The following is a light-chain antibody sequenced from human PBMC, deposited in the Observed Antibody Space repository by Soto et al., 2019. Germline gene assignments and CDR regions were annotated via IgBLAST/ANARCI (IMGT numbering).Light chain of an antibody. J-gene: IGKJ1*01. CDR2: KAS. CDR3: QHYNSYSEA. Sequence: DIQMTQSPSTLSPSVGDRVTITCRASRSISDWLAWYQQKPGTAPKLLIYKASSLQSGVPSRFSGSGSGTEFTLTISSLQPDDFATYYCQHYNSYSEAFGQGTKVDIK. V-gene: IGKV1-5*03. CDR1: RSISDW.